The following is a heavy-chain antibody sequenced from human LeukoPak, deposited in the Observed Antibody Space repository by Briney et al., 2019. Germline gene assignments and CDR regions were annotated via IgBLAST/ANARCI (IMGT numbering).Heavy chain of an antibody. CDR2: ISPSGGST. Sequence: ASVKVSCKASGYTFTSYYMHWVRQAPGQGLEWMGIISPSGGSTSYAQKFQGRVTMTRDTSTSTVYMELSSLRSEDTAVYYCAREDSSGRVPDYWGQGTLVTVSS. D-gene: IGHD6-19*01. J-gene: IGHJ4*02. CDR1: GYTFTSYY. V-gene: IGHV1-46*01. CDR3: AREDSSGRVPDY.